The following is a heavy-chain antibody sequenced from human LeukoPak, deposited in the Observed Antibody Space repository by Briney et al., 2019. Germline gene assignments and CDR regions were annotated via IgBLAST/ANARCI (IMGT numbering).Heavy chain of an antibody. CDR1: GFTFSSYA. D-gene: IGHD6-19*01. V-gene: IGHV3-23*01. CDR2: ISGSGGST. CDR3: ANVRKDSSGWEPFDY. J-gene: IGHJ4*02. Sequence: GGSLRLSCAASGFTFSSYAMSWVHQAPGKGLEWVSAISGSGGSTYYADSVKGRFTISRDNSKNTLYLQMNSLRAEDTAVYYCANVRKDSSGWEPFDYWGQGTLVTVSS.